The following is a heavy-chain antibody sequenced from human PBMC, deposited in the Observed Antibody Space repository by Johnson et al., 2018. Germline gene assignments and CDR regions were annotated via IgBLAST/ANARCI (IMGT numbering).Heavy chain of an antibody. V-gene: IGHV3-33*01. CDR3: ARDPALFGYYGMDG. CDR1: GFTFSSYG. D-gene: IGHD3-3*01. J-gene: IGHJ6*02. Sequence: QVQLVESGGGVVQPGRSLRLSCAASGFTFSSYGMHWVRQAPGKGLEWVAVIWYDGSNNDYADSVKGRFTISRDNSKNTLYLQLNSRRAEVRAVYYCARDPALFGYYGMDGWGQGTTVTVSS. CDR2: IWYDGSNN.